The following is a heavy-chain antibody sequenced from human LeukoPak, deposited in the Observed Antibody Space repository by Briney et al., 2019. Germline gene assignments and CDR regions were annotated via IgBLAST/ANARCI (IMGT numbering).Heavy chain of an antibody. V-gene: IGHV4-34*01. D-gene: IGHD6-13*01. J-gene: IGHJ4*02. CDR1: NGSFSAYY. Sequence: SETLSLTCAVYNGSFSAYYWSWIRQPPGKGLEWIGSIYYSGSTYYNPSLKSRVTISVDTSKNQFSLKLSSVTAADTAVYYCARRLAGTEDYWGQGTLVTVSS. CDR3: ARRLAGTEDY. CDR2: IYYSGST.